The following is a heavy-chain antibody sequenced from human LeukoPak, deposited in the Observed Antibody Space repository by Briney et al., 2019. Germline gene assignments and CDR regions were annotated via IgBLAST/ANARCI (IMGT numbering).Heavy chain of an antibody. CDR2: IRYDVIKT. D-gene: IGHD3-22*01. J-gene: IGHJ4*02. Sequence: GSLRLSCAASGFDLSRKVMHWVRQAPGKGLEWGSFIRYDVIKTFYADSATGRFTISRDNSKNTMSLQMNTQRAEHTRQYNCARDFDDVNSIYYYMPKYWGQGVLVTV. V-gene: IGHV3-30*02. CDR3: ARDFDDVNSIYYYMPKY. CDR1: GFDLSRKV.